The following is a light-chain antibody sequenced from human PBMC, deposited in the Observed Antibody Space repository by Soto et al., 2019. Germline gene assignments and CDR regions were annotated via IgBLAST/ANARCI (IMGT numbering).Light chain of an antibody. Sequence: QSVLTQPASVSGSPGHSITISCTGTGSDIGSYKYVSWYQQHPGKAPKLIIFEVNNRPSGVSDRSSGSKSGNTASLIISGLQAEDEADYYCASYTSISSLGVFGTGTKVTVL. CDR1: GSDIGSYKY. CDR2: EVN. J-gene: IGLJ1*01. CDR3: ASYTSISSLGV. V-gene: IGLV2-14*03.